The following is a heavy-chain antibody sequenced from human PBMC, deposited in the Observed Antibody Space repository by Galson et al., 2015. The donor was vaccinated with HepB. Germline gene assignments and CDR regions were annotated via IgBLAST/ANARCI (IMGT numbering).Heavy chain of an antibody. CDR2: IKQDGSEK. J-gene: IGHJ6*02. CDR3: ARDIGGSRYYYYGMDV. CDR1: GFTFSSYW. V-gene: IGHV3-7*03. D-gene: IGHD1-26*01. Sequence: SLRLSCAASGFTFSSYWMSWVRQAPGKGLEWVANIKQDGSEKYYVDSVKGRFTISRDNAKNSLYLQMNSQRAEDTAVYYCARDIGGSRYYYYGMDVWGQGTTVTVSS.